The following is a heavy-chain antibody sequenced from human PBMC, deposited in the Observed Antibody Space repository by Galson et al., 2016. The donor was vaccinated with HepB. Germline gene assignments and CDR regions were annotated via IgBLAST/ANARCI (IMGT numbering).Heavy chain of an antibody. CDR1: GFNFSTYG. CDR2: ISYDVTNK. V-gene: IGHV3-30*18. J-gene: IGHJ1*01. D-gene: IGHD6-19*01. Sequence: SLRLSCAASGFNFSTYGMHWVRQAPGKGLEWVAFISYDVTNKYYADSVEGRFTISRDNSKNTLYLQMNSLRLEDTAVYYCAKDSSGWYEYFQHWGQGTLVTVSS. CDR3: AKDSSGWYEYFQH.